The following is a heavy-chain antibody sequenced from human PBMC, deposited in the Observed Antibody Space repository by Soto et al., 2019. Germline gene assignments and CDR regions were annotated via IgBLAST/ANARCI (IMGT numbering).Heavy chain of an antibody. CDR1: GFTFDDYA. Sequence: EVQLVESGGGLVQPGRSLRLSCAASGFTFDDYAMHWVRQAPGKGLEWVSGISWNSGSIGYADSVKGRFTISRDNAKNSLYLQMNSLRAEDTALYYCAKGNIVATIGMADYWGQGTLVTVSS. V-gene: IGHV3-9*01. D-gene: IGHD5-12*01. J-gene: IGHJ4*02. CDR3: AKGNIVATIGMADY. CDR2: ISWNSGSI.